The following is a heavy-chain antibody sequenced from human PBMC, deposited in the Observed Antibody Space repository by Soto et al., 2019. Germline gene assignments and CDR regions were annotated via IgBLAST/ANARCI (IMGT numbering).Heavy chain of an antibody. CDR2: IYYSGST. Sequence: SETLSLTCTVSGGSISSSSYYWGWIRQPPGKGLEWIGSIYYSGSTYYNPSLKSRVTISVDTSKNQFSLKLSSVTAADTAVYYCARRRGGSVIDYWGQGTLVTVSS. J-gene: IGHJ4*02. CDR1: GGSISSSSYY. V-gene: IGHV4-39*01. CDR3: ARRRGGSVIDY. D-gene: IGHD2-21*01.